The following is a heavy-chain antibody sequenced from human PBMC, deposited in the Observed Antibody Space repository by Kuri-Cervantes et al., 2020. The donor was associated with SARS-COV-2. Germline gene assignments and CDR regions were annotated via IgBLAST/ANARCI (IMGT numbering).Heavy chain of an antibody. CDR2: INHSGST. D-gene: IGHD1-7*01. CDR1: GGSFSGYY. J-gene: IGHJ6*04. V-gene: IGHV4-34*01. CDR3: ARRYMGGLKVYFNYQFDV. Sequence: SQTLSLTCAVYGGSFSGYYWSWIRQPPGKGLEWIGEINHSGSTNYNPSLKSRVTISVDTSKNLFSLELGSVTAADTAVYFCARRYMGGLKVYFNYQFDVWGKGTTVTVSS.